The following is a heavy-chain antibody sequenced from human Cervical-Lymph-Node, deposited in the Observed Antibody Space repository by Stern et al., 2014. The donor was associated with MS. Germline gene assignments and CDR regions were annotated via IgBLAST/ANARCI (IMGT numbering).Heavy chain of an antibody. CDR2: ISASGDSI. J-gene: IGHJ4*02. CDR3: TRVIRSGHHEY. V-gene: IGHV3-48*01. D-gene: IGHD3-22*01. Sequence: VQLVQSGGGLVQPGGSLRLSCAASGFTFSPYSMNWVRQAPGKGLEWVSYISASGDSIYYADSVKGRFTISRDNAKNSLFLQMNSLRAEDTAVYFCTRVIRSGHHEYWGQGTLVTVSS. CDR1: GFTFSPYS.